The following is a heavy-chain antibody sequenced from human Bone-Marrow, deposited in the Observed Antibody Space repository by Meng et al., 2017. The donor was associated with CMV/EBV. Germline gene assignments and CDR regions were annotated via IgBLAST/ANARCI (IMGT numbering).Heavy chain of an antibody. CDR3: ARKLGGSYSTIWFDP. J-gene: IGHJ5*02. V-gene: IGHV3-20*01. CDR2: INWNGGST. D-gene: IGHD1-26*01. CDR1: GFTFDDYG. Sequence: GESLKISCAASGFTFDDYGMSWVRQVPGKGLEWVSGINWNGGSTGYADSVKGRFTISRDNAKNSLSLQMDSLRAEDTALYHCARKLGGSYSTIWFDPWGQGTLVTVSS.